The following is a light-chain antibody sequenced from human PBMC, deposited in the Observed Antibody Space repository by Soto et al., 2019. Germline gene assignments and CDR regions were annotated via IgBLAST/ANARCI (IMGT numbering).Light chain of an antibody. CDR3: QPYGSSIS. CDR1: QTVNSSY. CDR2: HAS. V-gene: IGKV3-20*01. Sequence: EIVLTQSPCTLSLSPGERATLSCRASQTVNSSYLAWYQRKPGQAPRLLIYHASTRATGIPDRFSGSGSGTDFTLTISRLEPEDFAVYYCQPYGSSISFGHVTLLAIK. J-gene: IGKJ5*01.